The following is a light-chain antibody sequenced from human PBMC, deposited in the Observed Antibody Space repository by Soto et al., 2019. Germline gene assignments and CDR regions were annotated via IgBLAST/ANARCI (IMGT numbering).Light chain of an antibody. CDR3: QQYNSYPWT. J-gene: IGKJ1*01. Sequence: DIQMTQSPSTLSASVGDGVTITCRASQSISNRLAWYQQKPGEAPKYLIYDASTLDSGAPSRFSGSGFGTEFTLSISSLQPDDFATYYCQQYNSYPWTFGQGTKVEI. CDR2: DAS. V-gene: IGKV1-5*01. CDR1: QSISNR.